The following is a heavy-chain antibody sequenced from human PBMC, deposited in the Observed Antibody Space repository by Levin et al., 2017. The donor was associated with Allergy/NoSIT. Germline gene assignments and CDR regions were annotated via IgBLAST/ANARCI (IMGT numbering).Heavy chain of an antibody. J-gene: IGHJ3*02. CDR2: ISSSSSYI. V-gene: IGHV3-21*01. CDR1: GFTFSSYS. D-gene: IGHD1-1*01. CDR3: ARNSGNWNDYDAFDI. Sequence: GGSLRLSCAASGFTFSSYSMNWVRQAPGKGLEWVSSISSSSSYIYYADSVKGRFTISRDNAKNSLYLQMNSLRAEDTAVYYCARNSGNWNDYDAFDIWGQGTMVTVSS.